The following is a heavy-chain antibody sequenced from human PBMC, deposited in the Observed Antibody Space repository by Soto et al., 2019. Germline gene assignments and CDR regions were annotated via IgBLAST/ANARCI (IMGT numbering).Heavy chain of an antibody. V-gene: IGHV1-18*01. D-gene: IGHD3-16*01. CDR2: VSAYNGNT. Sequence: ASVKVSCKASGYTFNSYGINWVRQAPGQGLEWVGWVSAYNGNTNYAQKLQGRVTMTTDTSTSTAYMDLRSLRSDDTAVYYCARSLVNYDYIWGSYEGWYFDYWGQGTLVTVS. J-gene: IGHJ4*02. CDR3: ARSLVNYDYIWGSYEGWYFDY. CDR1: GYTFNSYG.